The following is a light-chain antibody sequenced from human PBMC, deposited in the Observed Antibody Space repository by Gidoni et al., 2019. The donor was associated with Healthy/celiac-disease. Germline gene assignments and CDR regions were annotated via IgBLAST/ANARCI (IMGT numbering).Light chain of an antibody. CDR2: YDD. CDR3: AAWDDSMNVYV. CDR1: STNIGNNA. Sequence: QSALTHLPPVPGAPTQGVTISCSGSSTNIGNNAVNWYQQHPGKAPKLLIYYDDLLPSGVSDRFSGSKSGASASLAISGLQSEDEADYYCAAWDDSMNVYVFGTGTKVTVL. V-gene: IGLV1-36*01. J-gene: IGLJ1*01.